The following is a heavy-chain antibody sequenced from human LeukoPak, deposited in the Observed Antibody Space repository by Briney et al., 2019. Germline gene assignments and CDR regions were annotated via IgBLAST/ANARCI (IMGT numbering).Heavy chain of an antibody. CDR1: GFTFSSYA. CDR2: ISYDGSVK. CDR3: ARDLSRHYAYEY. D-gene: IGHD4-17*01. Sequence: GGSLRLSCAASGFTFSSYAMHWVRQAPGKGLEWVAFISYDGSVKYYADSVKGRFTISRDSSKNTVYLQMNSLRFEDTAVYHCARDLSRHYAYEYWGQGALVTVSS. V-gene: IGHV3-30*04. J-gene: IGHJ4*02.